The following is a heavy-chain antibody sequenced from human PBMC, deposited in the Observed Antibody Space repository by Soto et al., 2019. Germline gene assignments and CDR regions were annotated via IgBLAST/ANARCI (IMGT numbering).Heavy chain of an antibody. Sequence: ASVKVSCKASGYTFTGYYMHWVRQAPGQGLEWMGWINPNSGGTNSAQKFQGRVTMTRDTSISTAYMELSRLRSDDTAVYYCARGGPIAVAGSRSPADYWGQGTLVTVSS. V-gene: IGHV1-2*02. CDR3: ARGGPIAVAGSRSPADY. D-gene: IGHD6-19*01. CDR2: INPNSGGT. CDR1: GYTFTGYY. J-gene: IGHJ4*02.